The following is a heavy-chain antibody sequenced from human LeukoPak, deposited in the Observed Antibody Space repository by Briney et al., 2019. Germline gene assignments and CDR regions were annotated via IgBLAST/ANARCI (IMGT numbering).Heavy chain of an antibody. V-gene: IGHV1-2*02. J-gene: IGHJ4*02. D-gene: IGHD4-11*01. CDR1: GYTFTGYY. CDR2: INPNSGGT. CDR3: ARAYIDYSKSFDY. Sequence: ASVKVSCKASGYTFTGYYMHWVRQAPGQGLEWMGWINPNSGGTNYAQKFQGRVTMTRDTSISTAYMELSRLRSDDTAVYYCARAYIDYSKSFDYWGQGTLVTVPS.